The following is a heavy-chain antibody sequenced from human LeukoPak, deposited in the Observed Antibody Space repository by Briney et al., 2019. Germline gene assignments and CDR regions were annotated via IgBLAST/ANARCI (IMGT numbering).Heavy chain of an antibody. CDR1: GGPISSYY. D-gene: IGHD5-18*01. J-gene: IGHJ4*02. CDR2: IYYSGST. Sequence: SETLSLTCTVSGGPISSYYWSWIRQPPGKGLEWIGYIYYSGSTNYNPSLKSRVTISVDTSKNQFSLKLSSVTAADTAVYYCARGVTAMAHWGEGTLVTVSS. V-gene: IGHV4-59*01. CDR3: ARGVTAMAH.